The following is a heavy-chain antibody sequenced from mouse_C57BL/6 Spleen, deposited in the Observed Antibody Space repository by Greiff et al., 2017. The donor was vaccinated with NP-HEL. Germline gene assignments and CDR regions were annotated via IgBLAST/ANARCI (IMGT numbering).Heavy chain of an antibody. CDR1: GYTFTSYW. Sequence: QVQLQQPGAELVRPGSSVKLSCKASGYTFTSYWMHWVKQRPIQGLEWIGNIDPSDSETHYNQKFKDKATLTVDKSSSTAYMQLSSLTSEDSAVYYCALITTVVDSYAMDDWGQGTSVTVSS. D-gene: IGHD1-1*01. CDR2: IDPSDSET. J-gene: IGHJ4*01. V-gene: IGHV1-52*01. CDR3: ALITTVVDSYAMDD.